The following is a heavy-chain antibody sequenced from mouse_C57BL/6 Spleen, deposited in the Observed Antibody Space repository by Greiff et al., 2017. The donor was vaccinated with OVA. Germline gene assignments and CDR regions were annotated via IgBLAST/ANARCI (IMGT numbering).Heavy chain of an antibody. J-gene: IGHJ4*01. CDR1: GYTFTDYN. CDR2: INPNNGGT. D-gene: IGHD1-1*01. V-gene: IGHV1-22*01. Sequence: EVKLMESGPELVKPGASVKMSCKASGYTFTDYNMHWVKQSHGKSLEWIGYINPNNGGTSYNQKFKGKATLTVNKSSSTAYMELRSLTSEDSAVYYCARGGFYGSSHYYAMDYWGQGTSVTVSS. CDR3: ARGGFYGSSHYYAMDY.